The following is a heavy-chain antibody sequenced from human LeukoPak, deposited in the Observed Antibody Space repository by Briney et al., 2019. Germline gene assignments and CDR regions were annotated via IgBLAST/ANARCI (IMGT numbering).Heavy chain of an antibody. CDR3: ARDPGSGYYPDY. D-gene: IGHD3-22*01. J-gene: IGHJ4*02. V-gene: IGHV4-31*03. CDR2: IYYSGST. CDR1: GGSIRSGGYY. Sequence: PSETLSLTCTVSGGSIRSGGYYWSWIRQHPGKGLEWIGYIYYSGSTYYNPSLKSRVTISVDTSKNQFSLKLSSVTAADTAVYYCARDPGSGYYPDYWGQGTLVTVSS.